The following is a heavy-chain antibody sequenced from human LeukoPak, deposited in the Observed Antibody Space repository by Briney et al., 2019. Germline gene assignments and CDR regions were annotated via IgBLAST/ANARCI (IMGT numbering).Heavy chain of an antibody. CDR1: GFTVSSNY. Sequence: GGSLRLSCAASGFTVSSNYMSWVRQAPGKGLEWVSVFYSGGSTYYADSVKGRFTISRDNSKNTLYLQMNNLRAEDTAVYYCASGSGSYRTPYYYMDVWGKGTTVTVSS. J-gene: IGHJ6*03. D-gene: IGHD3-10*01. V-gene: IGHV3-53*01. CDR3: ASGSGSYRTPYYYMDV. CDR2: FYSGGST.